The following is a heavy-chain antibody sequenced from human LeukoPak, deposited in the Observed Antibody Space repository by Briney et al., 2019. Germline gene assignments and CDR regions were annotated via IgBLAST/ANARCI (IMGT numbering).Heavy chain of an antibody. J-gene: IGHJ4*02. D-gene: IGHD4-11*01. V-gene: IGHV5-51*01. CDR3: ARDNSNYFDY. Sequence: GESLKISCKGSGYSFTSDWIGWVRQMPGKGLEWMGIIYPDDSDTRYSPSFEGQVTISVDKSISTAYLHWSSLKASDTAMYYCARDNSNYFDYWGQGTLVTVSS. CDR2: IYPDDSDT. CDR1: GYSFTSDW.